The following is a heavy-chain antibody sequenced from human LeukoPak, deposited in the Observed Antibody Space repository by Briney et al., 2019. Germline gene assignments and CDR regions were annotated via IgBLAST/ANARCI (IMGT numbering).Heavy chain of an antibody. V-gene: IGHV3-30-3*01. CDR2: ISYDGSNK. CDR1: GFTFSSYA. J-gene: IGHJ1*01. CDR3: APVFGGVIAGSFQH. D-gene: IGHD3-16*02. Sequence: GRSLRLSCAASGFTFSSYAMHWVRQAPGKGLEWVAVISYDGSNKYYADSVKGRFTISRDNSENTLYLQMNSLRAEDTAVYYCAPVFGGVIAGSFQHWGQGTLVTVSS.